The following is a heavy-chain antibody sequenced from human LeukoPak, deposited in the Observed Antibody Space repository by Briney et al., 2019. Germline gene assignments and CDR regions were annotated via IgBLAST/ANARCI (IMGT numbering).Heavy chain of an antibody. Sequence: VASVKVSCKASGYTFTGYYMHWVRQAPGQGLEWMGWINPNSGGTNYAQKFQGRVTMTRDTSISTAYMELSRLRSDDTAVYYCARDSTRPYYDFWSGRGNWFDPWGQGTLVTVSS. CDR1: GYTFTGYY. V-gene: IGHV1-2*02. CDR3: ARDSTRPYYDFWSGRGNWFDP. CDR2: INPNSGGT. J-gene: IGHJ5*02. D-gene: IGHD3-3*01.